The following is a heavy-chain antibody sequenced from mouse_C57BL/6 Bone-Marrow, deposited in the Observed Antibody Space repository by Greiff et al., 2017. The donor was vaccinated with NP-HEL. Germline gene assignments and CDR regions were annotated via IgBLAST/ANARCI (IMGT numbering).Heavy chain of an antibody. Sequence: DVKLVESGGGLVKPGGSLKLSCAASGFTFSDYGMHWVRQAPEQGLEWVAYISSGSSTIYYADTVKGRFTISRDNAKNTLFLQLTSLRSADTAMYYCAGGGRQLRLGSYFDYWGQGTTLTVSS. CDR2: ISSGSSTI. CDR1: GFTFSDYG. V-gene: IGHV5-17*01. D-gene: IGHD3-2*02. CDR3: AGGGRQLRLGSYFDY. J-gene: IGHJ2*01.